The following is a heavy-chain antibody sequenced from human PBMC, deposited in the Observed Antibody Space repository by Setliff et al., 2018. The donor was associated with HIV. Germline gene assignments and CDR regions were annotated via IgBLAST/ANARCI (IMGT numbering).Heavy chain of an antibody. V-gene: IGHV1-18*01. Sequence: GASVKVSCKASGYTFTNYGISWVRQAPGQGLEWMGWISGYNGNTNYAQKFQGGVTMTTDTSTRTAYMELRSLRSDDTAVYYCARDSRSSIAPYNFDYWGQGTVVTV. J-gene: IGHJ4*02. CDR3: ARDSRSSIAPYNFDY. D-gene: IGHD6-6*01. CDR2: ISGYNGNT. CDR1: GYTFTNYG.